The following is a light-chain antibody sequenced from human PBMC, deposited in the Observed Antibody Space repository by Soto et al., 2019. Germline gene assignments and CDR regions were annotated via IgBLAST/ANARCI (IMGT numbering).Light chain of an antibody. CDR1: QSVSSNY. J-gene: IGKJ5*01. Sequence: EVVFTQAPCTLSLSPGEGATLSCRASQSVSSNYLAWYQQKPGQAPRLLIYGASSRAIGIPDRFSGSGSGTDFTLTISRLEPEDFAVYYCQQYGTSVTFGQGTRLEIK. CDR3: QQYGTSVT. V-gene: IGKV3-20*01. CDR2: GAS.